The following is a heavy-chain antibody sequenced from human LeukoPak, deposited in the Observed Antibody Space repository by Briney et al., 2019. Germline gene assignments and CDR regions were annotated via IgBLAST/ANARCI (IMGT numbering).Heavy chain of an antibody. J-gene: IGHJ4*02. Sequence: GGSLRLSYAASGFTFSSYGMHWVRQAPGKGLEWVAVIWYDGSNKYYADSVKGRFTISRDNSKNTLYLQMNSLRAEDTAVYYCASGAKYSSSWTLVYWGQGTLVTVSS. CDR2: IWYDGSNK. CDR3: ASGAKYSSSWTLVY. D-gene: IGHD6-13*01. V-gene: IGHV3-33*01. CDR1: GFTFSSYG.